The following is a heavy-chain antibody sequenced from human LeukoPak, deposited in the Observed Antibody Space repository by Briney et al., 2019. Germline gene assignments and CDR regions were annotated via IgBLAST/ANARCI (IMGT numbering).Heavy chain of an antibody. V-gene: IGHV4-61*02. Sequence: RPSETLSLTCTVSGGSISSGSYYWSWIRQPAGKGLEWIGRIYTSGSTNYNPSLKSRVTISVDASKNQFSLKLSSVTAADTAVYYCARDRGRYGGNCFDYWGQGTLVTVSS. D-gene: IGHD4-23*01. J-gene: IGHJ4*02. CDR3: ARDRGRYGGNCFDY. CDR1: GGSISSGSYY. CDR2: IYTSGST.